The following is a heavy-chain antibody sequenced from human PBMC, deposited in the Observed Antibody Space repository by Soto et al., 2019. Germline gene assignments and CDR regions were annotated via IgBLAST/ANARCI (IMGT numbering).Heavy chain of an antibody. D-gene: IGHD2-2*01. CDR3: AASDIVVVPAGFRGWFDP. J-gene: IGHJ5*02. V-gene: IGHV1-24*01. Sequence: QVQLVQSGAEVKKPGASVKVSCKVSGYTLTELSMHWVRQAPGKGLEWMGGFDPEDGETIYAQKFQGRVTMTEDTSTDTAYMELSSLRSEDTAVYYCAASDIVVVPAGFRGWFDPWGQGTLVTVSS. CDR1: GYTLTELS. CDR2: FDPEDGET.